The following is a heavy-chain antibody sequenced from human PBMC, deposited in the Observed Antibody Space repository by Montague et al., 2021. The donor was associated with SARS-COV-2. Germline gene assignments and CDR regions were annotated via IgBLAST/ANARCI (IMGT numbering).Heavy chain of an antibody. V-gene: IGHV4-59*01. J-gene: IGHJ4*02. CDR3: ASGRDYSTSAGFDY. Sequence: SETLSLTCTVSGGSISSYYWSWIRQPPGKGLEWIGYIYHSGSTNYNPSLKSRVTISVDTSKNQFSLKLSSVTAADTAVYYCASGRDYSTSAGFDYWGQGTLVTVSS. CDR1: GGSISSYY. CDR2: IYHSGST. D-gene: IGHD2-2*01.